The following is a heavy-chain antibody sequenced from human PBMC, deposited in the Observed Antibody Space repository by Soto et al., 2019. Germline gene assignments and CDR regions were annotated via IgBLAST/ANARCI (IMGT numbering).Heavy chain of an antibody. V-gene: IGHV4-34*01. Sequence: QTLSLTCAVYGGSFSGYYWSWIRQPPGKGLEWIGEINHSGSTNYNPSLKSRVTISVDTSKNQFSLKLSSVTAADTAVYYCARSGYSYGYPYYYYYGMDVWGQGTTVTVSS. CDR2: INHSGST. CDR3: ARSGYSYGYPYYYYYGMDV. CDR1: GGSFSGYY. D-gene: IGHD5-18*01. J-gene: IGHJ6*02.